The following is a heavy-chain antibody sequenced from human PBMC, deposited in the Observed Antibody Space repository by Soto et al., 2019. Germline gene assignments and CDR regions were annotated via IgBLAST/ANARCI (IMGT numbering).Heavy chain of an antibody. CDR3: VKQAHGLDGVAFDY. CDR1: GFIFSEST. V-gene: IGHV3-64D*06. Sequence: LRLSCSASGFIFSESTIYWVRQVPGKGLEAISAVSTSGRSTYYADSVKDRFTISRDNSKNTLFLQMGSLRPEDTAIYYCVKQAHGLDGVAFDYWGQGTQVTVSS. J-gene: IGHJ4*02. D-gene: IGHD2-15*01. CDR2: VSTSGRST.